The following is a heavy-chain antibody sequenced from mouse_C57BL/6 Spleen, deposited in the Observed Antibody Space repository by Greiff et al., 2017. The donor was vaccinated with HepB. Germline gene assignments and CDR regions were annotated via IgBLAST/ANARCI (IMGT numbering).Heavy chain of an antibody. D-gene: IGHD2-4*01. CDR1: GFNFKDDY. J-gene: IGHJ1*01. CDR3: TRIYYDYDRYFDV. CDR2: IDPENGDT. Sequence: EVQLQESGAELVRPGASVKLSCTASGFNFKDDYMHWVKQRPEQGLEWIGGIDPENGDTEYASKFQGKATITADTSSNTAYLQLSSLTSEDTAVYYCTRIYYDYDRYFDVWGPGTTVTVSS. V-gene: IGHV14-4*01.